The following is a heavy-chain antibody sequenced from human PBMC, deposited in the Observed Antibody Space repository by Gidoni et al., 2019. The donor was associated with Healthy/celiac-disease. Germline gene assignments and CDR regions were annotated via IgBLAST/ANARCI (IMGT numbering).Heavy chain of an antibody. V-gene: IGHV1-69*06. D-gene: IGHD3-10*01. Sequence: QVQLVQSGAEVKKPGSSVKVSCKASGGTFSSYAISWVRQAPGQGLEWMGGIIPIFGPANYGQKFQGRVTITADKSTSTAYMELSSLRSEDTAVYYCARVGSITMVRGVITGAFDIWGQGTMVTVSS. CDR2: IIPIFGPA. CDR3: ARVGSITMVRGVITGAFDI. CDR1: GGTFSSYA. J-gene: IGHJ3*02.